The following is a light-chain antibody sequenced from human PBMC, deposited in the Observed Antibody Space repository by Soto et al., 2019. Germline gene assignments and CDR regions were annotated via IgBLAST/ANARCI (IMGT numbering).Light chain of an antibody. CDR3: QQYGSSLPWT. CDR2: GAS. Sequence: EIVLTQSPGTLSLSPGERATLSCRASQSVSSYYLAWYQQKPGQPPRLLIYGASSRATGIPDRFSGSGSGTAVTITTSSREHADVAVDYCQQYGSSLPWTFGQGTKVEIK. CDR1: QSVSSYY. J-gene: IGKJ1*01. V-gene: IGKV3-20*01.